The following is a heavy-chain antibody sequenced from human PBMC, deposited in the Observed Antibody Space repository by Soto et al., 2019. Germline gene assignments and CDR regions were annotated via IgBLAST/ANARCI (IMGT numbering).Heavy chain of an antibody. CDR1: GGSISSYY. V-gene: IGHV4-59*01. D-gene: IGHD1-7*01. J-gene: IGHJ5*02. Sequence: ASETLSLTCTVSGGSISSYYWSWIRQPPGKGLEWIGYIYYSGSTNYNPSLKSRVTISVDTSKNQFSLKLSSVTAADTAVYYCARSVELRKEVDWFDPWGQGTLVTVSS. CDR2: IYYSGST. CDR3: ARSVELRKEVDWFDP.